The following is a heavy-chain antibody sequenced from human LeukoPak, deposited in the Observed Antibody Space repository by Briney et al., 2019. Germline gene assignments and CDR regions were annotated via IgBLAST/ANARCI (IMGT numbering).Heavy chain of an antibody. Sequence: GGSLRLSCAASGVTVSSNYMSWVCQAPGKGLEWVSVIYSGGSTYYADSVKGRFTISRDNSKNTLYLQMNSLSAEDTAVYYCVSSYDFWWYFDYWGQGTLVTVSS. J-gene: IGHJ4*02. V-gene: IGHV3-66*01. CDR2: IYSGGST. CDR3: VSSYDFWWYFDY. D-gene: IGHD3-3*01. CDR1: GVTVSSNY.